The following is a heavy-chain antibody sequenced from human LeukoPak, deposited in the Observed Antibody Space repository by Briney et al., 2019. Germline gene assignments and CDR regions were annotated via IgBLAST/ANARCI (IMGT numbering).Heavy chain of an antibody. CDR1: GYTFSNYG. Sequence: ASVKVSCKTSGYTFSNYGISWVRQTPGQGLEWMGWITAYNGNRLYAQRFQGRITLTTDTSTSTSYMELRSLEYDDTAIYYCARDNDKVVDHWGQGTLVTVSS. V-gene: IGHV1-18*01. CDR2: ITAYNGNR. D-gene: IGHD1-1*01. CDR3: ARDNDKVVDH. J-gene: IGHJ4*01.